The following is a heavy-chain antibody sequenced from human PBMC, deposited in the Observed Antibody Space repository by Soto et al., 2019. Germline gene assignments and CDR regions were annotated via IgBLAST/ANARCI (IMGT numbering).Heavy chain of an antibody. V-gene: IGHV4-4*07. D-gene: IGHD2-8*01. J-gene: IGHJ6*02. Sequence: SLTCTVSGGSISSYFWSWIRQPAGKGLEWIGRFSSSGIINYKPSLKSRVTMSVDTSKNQFSLRLSSVTAADTAVYYCARSPYCTNGVCRQMGRYGLDVWGQGTTVTVSS. CDR3: ARSPYCTNGVCRQMGRYGLDV. CDR1: GGSISSYF. CDR2: FSSSGII.